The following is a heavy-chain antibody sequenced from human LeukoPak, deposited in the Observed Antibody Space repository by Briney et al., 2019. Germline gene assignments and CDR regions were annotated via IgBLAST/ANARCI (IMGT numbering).Heavy chain of an antibody. V-gene: IGHV1-18*04. CDR2: ISAYNGKT. CDR3: AREGGDGGMDV. Sequence: ASVKVSCKASGYIFTSYGISWVRQAPGQGLEWMGWISAYNGKTNYAQKLQGRVTMTTDTSTGTAYVELRSLRSDDTAVYYCAREGGDGGMDVWGKGITVTVSS. J-gene: IGHJ6*04. D-gene: IGHD2-21*01. CDR1: GYIFTSYG.